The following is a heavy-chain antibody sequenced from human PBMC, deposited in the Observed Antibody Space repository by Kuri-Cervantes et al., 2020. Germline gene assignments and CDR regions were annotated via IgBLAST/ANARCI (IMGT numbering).Heavy chain of an antibody. CDR2: ISHGGST. CDR3: ARGPGAPSGIAARPKYFNY. CDR1: GGSFSGNY. V-gene: IGHV4-34*01. Sequence: SETLSLTCAVYGGSFSGNYWSWIRQPPGRGLEWIGEISHGGSTSYNPSLKSRVTISTDTSKNQFSLQLSSVTAADTAVYYCARGPGAPSGIAARPKYFNYWGQGTLVTVSS. D-gene: IGHD6-6*01. J-gene: IGHJ4*02.